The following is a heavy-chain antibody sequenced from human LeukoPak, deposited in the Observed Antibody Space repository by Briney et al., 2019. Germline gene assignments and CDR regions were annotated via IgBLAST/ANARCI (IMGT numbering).Heavy chain of an antibody. Sequence: PSETLSLTCTVSGGSMSSSSYYWGWIRQPPGKGLEWIGSIYYSGSTYYNPSLKSRVTISVDTSKNQFSLKLSSVTAADTAVYYCARHNTYYYGSGTFDPWGQGSLVTVSS. CDR1: GGSMSSSSYY. V-gene: IGHV4-39*01. D-gene: IGHD3-10*01. CDR3: ARHNTYYYGSGTFDP. J-gene: IGHJ5*02. CDR2: IYYSGST.